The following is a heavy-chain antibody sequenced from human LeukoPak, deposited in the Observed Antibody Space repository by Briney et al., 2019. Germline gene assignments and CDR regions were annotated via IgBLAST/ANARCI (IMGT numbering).Heavy chain of an antibody. D-gene: IGHD3-9*01. J-gene: IGHJ4*02. V-gene: IGHV4-4*07. Sequence: SETLSLTCTVSGGSISSYYWSWIRQPAGKGLEWIGRIYTSGSTNHNPSLKSRVTMSVDTSKNQFSLKLSSVTAADTAVYYCARVRYDILTGYYIKDYWGQGTLVTVSS. CDR1: GGSISSYY. CDR3: ARVRYDILTGYYIKDY. CDR2: IYTSGST.